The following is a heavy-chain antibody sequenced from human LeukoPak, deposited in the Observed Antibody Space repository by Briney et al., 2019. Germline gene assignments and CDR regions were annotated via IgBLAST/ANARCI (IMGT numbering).Heavy chain of an antibody. Sequence: PGGSLRLSCAASGFTFSSYAMHWVRQAPGKGLEWVPYISSSGSTIYYADSVKGRFTISRDNAKNSLYLQMNSLRAEDTAVYYCAREAEGWFDPWGQGTLVTVSS. CDR3: AREAEGWFDP. CDR1: GFTFSSYA. CDR2: ISSSGSTI. V-gene: IGHV3-48*03. D-gene: IGHD6-19*01. J-gene: IGHJ5*02.